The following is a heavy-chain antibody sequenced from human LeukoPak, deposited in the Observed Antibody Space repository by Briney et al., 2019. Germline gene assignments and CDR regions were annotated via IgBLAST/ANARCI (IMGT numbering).Heavy chain of an antibody. J-gene: IGHJ4*02. D-gene: IGHD3-22*01. Sequence: ASVKVSCKASGYTFTSYYMHWVRQAPGQGLEWMGIINPSGGSTSYAQKFQGRVTITRDTSTSTVYMELSSLRSEDTAVYYCARDSSGRITMIVGTVWGQGTLVTVSS. CDR1: GYTFTSYY. V-gene: IGHV1-46*03. CDR2: INPSGGST. CDR3: ARDSSGRITMIVGTV.